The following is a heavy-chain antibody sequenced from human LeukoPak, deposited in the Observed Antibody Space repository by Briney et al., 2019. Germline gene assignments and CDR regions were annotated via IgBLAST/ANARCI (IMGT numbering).Heavy chain of an antibody. Sequence: GGSLRLSCAASGFTFSSYAMHWVRQAPGKGLEWVAVISYDGSNKYYADSVKGRFTISRDNSKNTLYLQMNSLGAEDTAVYYCARRPAAGSRDWGQGTLVTVSS. CDR3: ARRPAAGSRD. J-gene: IGHJ4*02. CDR2: ISYDGSNK. CDR1: GFTFSSYA. D-gene: IGHD6-13*01. V-gene: IGHV3-30-3*01.